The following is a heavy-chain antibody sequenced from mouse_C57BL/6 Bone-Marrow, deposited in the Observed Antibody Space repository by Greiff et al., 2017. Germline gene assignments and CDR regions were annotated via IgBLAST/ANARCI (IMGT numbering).Heavy chain of an antibody. V-gene: IGHV1-19*01. D-gene: IGHD2-3*01. CDR2: INPYNGGT. CDR1: GYKFTDYY. Sequence: VQLQQSGPVLVKPGASVKMSCKASGYKFTDYYMNWVKQSHGKSLEWIGVINPYNGGTSYTQKFKGKATLTVDKSSSTAYLELNSLTSEDAAVYYCARETYDGSLDYWGQGTLVTVSA. CDR3: ARETYDGSLDY. J-gene: IGHJ3*01.